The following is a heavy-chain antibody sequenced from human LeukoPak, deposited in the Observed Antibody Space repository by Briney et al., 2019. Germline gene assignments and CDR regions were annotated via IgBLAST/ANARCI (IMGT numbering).Heavy chain of an antibody. CDR2: ISSSGSTI. Sequence: GSLILSCAAAGFTFSSYEMKWVRQAPGKGLEWVSYISSSGSTIYDPDSVKGRFTISRDNAKNSLYLQMNSLRAEDTAVYYGARGTEMATMGSWFDPWGQGTLVTVSS. D-gene: IGHD5-24*01. CDR3: ARGTEMATMGSWFDP. J-gene: IGHJ5*02. CDR1: GFTFSSYE. V-gene: IGHV3-48*03.